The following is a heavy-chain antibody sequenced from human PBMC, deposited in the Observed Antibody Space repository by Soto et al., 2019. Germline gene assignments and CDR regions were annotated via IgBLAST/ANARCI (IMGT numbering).Heavy chain of an antibody. CDR3: GRESPHCSGGSCYRGPVHLPQDFDY. J-gene: IGHJ4*02. CDR2: ISAYNGNT. V-gene: IGHV1-18*01. Sequence: ASVKVSCKASGYTFTSSGISWVRQAPGQGVEWMGWISAYNGNTNYAQKPQGRVTRTTDTSTSTAYMELRSLRSDDTAVYYCGRESPHCSGGSCYRGPVHLPQDFDYWGQGTLVTVSS. D-gene: IGHD2-15*01. CDR1: GYTFTSSG.